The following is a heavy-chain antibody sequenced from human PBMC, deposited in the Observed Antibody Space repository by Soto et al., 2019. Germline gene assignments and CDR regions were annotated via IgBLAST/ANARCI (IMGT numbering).Heavy chain of an antibody. J-gene: IGHJ5*02. Sequence: PSETLSLTCTVSGGSISSYYWSWIRQPPGKGLEWIGYIYYSGSTNYNPSLKSRITISVDTSKNQFSLKLSSVTAADTAVYYCAREVGRQQRFDPWGQGTLVTVSS. CDR2: IYYSGST. D-gene: IGHD6-13*01. CDR3: AREVGRQQRFDP. CDR1: GGSISSYY. V-gene: IGHV4-59*01.